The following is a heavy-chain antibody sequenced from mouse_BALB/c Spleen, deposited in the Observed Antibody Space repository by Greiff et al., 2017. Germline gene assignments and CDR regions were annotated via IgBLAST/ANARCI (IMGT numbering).Heavy chain of an antibody. Sequence: EVQLVESGGGLVKPGGSLKLSCAASGFTFSDYYMYWVRQTPEKRLEWVATISDGGSYTYYPDSVKGRFTISRDNAKNNLYLQMSSLKSEDTAMYYGARPNYYGSRAGYFEVWGAGTTVTVSS. V-gene: IGHV5-4*02. D-gene: IGHD1-1*01. J-gene: IGHJ1*01. CDR3: ARPNYYGSRAGYFEV. CDR1: GFTFSDYY. CDR2: ISDGGSYT.